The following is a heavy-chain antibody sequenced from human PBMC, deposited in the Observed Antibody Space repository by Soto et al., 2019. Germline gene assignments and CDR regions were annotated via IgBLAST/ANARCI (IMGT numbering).Heavy chain of an antibody. D-gene: IGHD4-4*01. J-gene: IGHJ5*02. CDR1: GFTFSSYA. Sequence: QVQLVESGGGVVQPGRSLRLSCAASGFTFSSYAMHWVRQAPGKGLGRVAVISYDGSNKYYADSVKGRFTISRDNSKKTLYLQRNSLRDEDTAVYYCARDRIRTVTTSANWGWFDPWGQGTLVTVSS. CDR2: ISYDGSNK. CDR3: ARDRIRTVTTSANWGWFDP. V-gene: IGHV3-30-3*01.